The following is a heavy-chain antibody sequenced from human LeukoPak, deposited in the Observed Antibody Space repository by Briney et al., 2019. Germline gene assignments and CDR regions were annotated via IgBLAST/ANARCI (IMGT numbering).Heavy chain of an antibody. CDR2: LYPGVST. Sequence: SETLSLTCTVSGGPIYSYYWSWIRQTAGKGLEWIGRLYPGVSTNYNPSLKSRVTMSVDTSKKQFALKLSAVTAADTAVYYCARLKFYDSTGYSPGHYMDVWGKGTTVTVSS. J-gene: IGHJ6*03. CDR1: GGPIYSYY. CDR3: ARLKFYDSTGYSPGHYMDV. V-gene: IGHV4-4*07. D-gene: IGHD3-22*01.